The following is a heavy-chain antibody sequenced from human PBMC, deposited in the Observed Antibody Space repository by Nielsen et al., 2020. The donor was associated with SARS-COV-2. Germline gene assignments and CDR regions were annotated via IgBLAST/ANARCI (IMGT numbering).Heavy chain of an antibody. Sequence: GESLKISCAASGFTFSRYWMSWVRQAPGKGLEWVANIKQDGSEKYYVDSVKGRFTISRDNAKNSLYLQMNSLRAEDTAVYYCARDSITGTSDYWGQGTLVTVSS. CDR1: GFTFSRYW. J-gene: IGHJ4*02. V-gene: IGHV3-7*03. CDR2: IKQDGSEK. CDR3: ARDSITGTSDY. D-gene: IGHD1/OR15-1a*01.